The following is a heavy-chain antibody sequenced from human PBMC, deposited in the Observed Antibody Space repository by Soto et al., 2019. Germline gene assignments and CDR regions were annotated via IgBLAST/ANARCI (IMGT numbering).Heavy chain of an antibody. CDR2: IIPMLPVT. J-gene: IGHJ3*01. V-gene: IGHV1-69*02. CDR3: SIGSWSAETFDV. CDR1: GGTFNTYT. Sequence: QVHLIQSGAEVKKPGSSVKVSCKAAGGTFNTYTLFWVRQAPGHGLEWMGRIIPMLPVTNSAQKFQGRLTLTAHTSTGTAFRELTSLTSDDTAVYYCSIGSWSAETFDVWGQGTMVTVSS. D-gene: IGHD2-2*01.